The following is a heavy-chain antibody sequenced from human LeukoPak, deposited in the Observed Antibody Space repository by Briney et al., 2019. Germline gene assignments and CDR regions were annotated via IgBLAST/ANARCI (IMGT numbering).Heavy chain of an antibody. D-gene: IGHD2-15*01. J-gene: IGHJ4*02. Sequence: ASVKVSCNSSGYIFTASYIHWVRQAPRQGLEWMGWINPNIGGTSFAKKFQGRVNLTRDTSITTTYLELTGLRSDDTAVYFCARGDCSGVSCYSVDSWGQGTLVTVSS. CDR2: INPNIGGT. V-gene: IGHV1-2*02. CDR1: GYIFTASY. CDR3: ARGDCSGVSCYSVDS.